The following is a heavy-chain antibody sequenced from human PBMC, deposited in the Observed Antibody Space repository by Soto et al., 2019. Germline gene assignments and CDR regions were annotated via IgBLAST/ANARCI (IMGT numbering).Heavy chain of an antibody. D-gene: IGHD4-17*01. CDR2: INSDGSST. J-gene: IGHJ5*02. CDR3: AVAYGDYAGDWFDP. Sequence: EVQLVESGGGLVQPGGSLRLSCAASGFTFSSYWMHWVRQAPGKGLVWVSRINSDGSSTSYADSVKGRFTISRDNAKNTLYLQMNSLRAEDTAVYYCAVAYGDYAGDWFDPWGQGTLVTVSS. CDR1: GFTFSSYW. V-gene: IGHV3-74*01.